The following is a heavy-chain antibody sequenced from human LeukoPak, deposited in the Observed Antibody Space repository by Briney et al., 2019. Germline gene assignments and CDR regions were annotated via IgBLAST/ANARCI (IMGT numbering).Heavy chain of an antibody. CDR1: NYPITSDYY. J-gene: IGHJ6*03. CDR3: ARAGFGTAYNRFYYYMDV. CDR2: IFHSGIA. D-gene: IGHD3-16*01. Sequence: SETLSLTCEVSNYPITSDYYWVWIRQPPGQGLECIGQIFHSGIAHYNPSLKSRVTMSVDTSRSQFSVNLNSVTAADTAVYYCARAGFGTAYNRFYYYMDVWGKGTTVTVSS. V-gene: IGHV4-38-2*01.